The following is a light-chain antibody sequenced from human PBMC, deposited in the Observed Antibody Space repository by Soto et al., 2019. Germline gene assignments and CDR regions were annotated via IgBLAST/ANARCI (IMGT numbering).Light chain of an antibody. CDR2: AAS. CDR1: QGISSY. J-gene: IGKJ5*01. Sequence: IQLTQSPSSLSASVGDRVTITCRASQGISSYLAWYQQKPGKAPKLLIYAASTLKSGVTSRFSGSGSGTDFTLTISTLQPEDFATYYCQQLNSYPHITFGQGTRLEIK. V-gene: IGKV1-9*01. CDR3: QQLNSYPHIT.